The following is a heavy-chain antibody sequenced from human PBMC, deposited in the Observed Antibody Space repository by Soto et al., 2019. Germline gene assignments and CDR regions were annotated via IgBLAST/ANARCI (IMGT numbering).Heavy chain of an antibody. CDR3: ARGQYYDILTGYYTRAFDI. Sequence: GGALRLSCATSGFTFSSYSMNSVRPAPGKGLEWVSSISSSSSYIYYADSVKGRFTISRDNAKNSLYLQMNSLRAEDTAVYYCARGQYYDILTGYYTRAFDIWRQGTMVTVSS. CDR2: ISSSSSYI. J-gene: IGHJ3*02. CDR1: GFTFSSYS. D-gene: IGHD3-9*01. V-gene: IGHV3-21*01.